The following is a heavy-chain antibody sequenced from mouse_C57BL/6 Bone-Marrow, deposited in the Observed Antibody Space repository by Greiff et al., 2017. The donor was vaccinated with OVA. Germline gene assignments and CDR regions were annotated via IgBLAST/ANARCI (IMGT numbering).Heavy chain of an antibody. CDR1: GFTFSDYG. V-gene: IGHV5-17*01. J-gene: IGHJ1*03. Sequence: EVMLVESGGGLVKPGGSLKLSCAASGFTFSDYGMHWVRQAPEKGLKWVAYISSGSSTIYYADTVKDRFTISRDNAKNTLFLQMTSLRSEDTAMYYCARKGVYGSSYDWYFDVWGTGTTVTVSS. CDR3: ARKGVYGSSYDWYFDV. CDR2: ISSGSSTI. D-gene: IGHD1-1*01.